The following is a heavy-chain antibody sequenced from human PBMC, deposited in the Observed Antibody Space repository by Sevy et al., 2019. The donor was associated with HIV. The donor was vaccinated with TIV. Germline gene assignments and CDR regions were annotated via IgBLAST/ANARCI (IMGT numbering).Heavy chain of an antibody. V-gene: IGHV3-30*02. CDR1: GFSFSSYG. Sequence: GGSLRLSCAASGFSFSSYGMHWVRQAPGKGLEWMSYIQYDGSNKDYADSVKGRFTISRDNSKNPLYLQMNSLRVEDTAAFYCVKEGGGEGGDHWGQGTLVTVSS. J-gene: IGHJ4*02. CDR3: VKEGGGEGGDH. CDR2: IQYDGSNK. D-gene: IGHD2-21*01.